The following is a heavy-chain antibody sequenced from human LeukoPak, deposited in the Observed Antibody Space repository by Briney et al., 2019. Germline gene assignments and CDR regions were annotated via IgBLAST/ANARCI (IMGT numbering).Heavy chain of an antibody. J-gene: IGHJ4*02. CDR1: GYTFTSYY. D-gene: IGHD3-22*01. Sequence: ASVKVSCKASGYTFTSYYMHWVRQAPGQGLEWMGIINPSGGSTSYAQKFQGRVTMTRDTSTSTVYMELSRLRSDDTAVYYCARVGYYYDSSGHCDYWGQGTLVTVSS. CDR2: INPSGGST. V-gene: IGHV1-46*01. CDR3: ARVGYYYDSSGHCDY.